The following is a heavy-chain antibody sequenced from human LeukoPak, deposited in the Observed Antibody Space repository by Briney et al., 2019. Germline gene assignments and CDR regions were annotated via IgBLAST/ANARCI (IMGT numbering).Heavy chain of an antibody. J-gene: IGHJ4*02. D-gene: IGHD3-22*01. CDR1: GGSISSYY. V-gene: IGHV4-59*01. CDR3: ARDDYYEGGFDY. Sequence: SETLSLTCTVSGGSISSYYWSWIRQPPGKGLEWIGCIYYSGSTNYNPSLKSRVTISVDTSKNQFSLKLSSVTAADMAVYYCARDDYYEGGFDYWGQGTLVTVSS. CDR2: IYYSGST.